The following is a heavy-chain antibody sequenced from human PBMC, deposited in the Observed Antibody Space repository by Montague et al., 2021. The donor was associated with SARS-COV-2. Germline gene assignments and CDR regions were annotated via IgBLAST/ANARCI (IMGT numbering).Heavy chain of an antibody. J-gene: IGHJ6*02. CDR3: AKMAYSDWVIGFYGMDV. D-gene: IGHD3-9*01. CDR1: GFTFSSYS. Sequence: SLRLSCEASGFTFSSYSMSWVRQAPGKGLEWVSVISGSGGSTYYADSVKGWFTISRDNSKNTLYLQMNSLRAEDTAVYYCAKMAYSDWVIGFYGMDVWGQGTMVTASS. CDR2: ISGSGGST. V-gene: IGHV3-23*01.